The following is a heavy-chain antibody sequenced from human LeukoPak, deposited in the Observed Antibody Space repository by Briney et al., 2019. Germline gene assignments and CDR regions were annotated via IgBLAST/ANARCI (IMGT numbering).Heavy chain of an antibody. CDR3: ARLRSTSWLLIDY. Sequence: SETLSLTCTVSGGSISSSSWSWIRQPPGKGLEWIGYIYYSGTTNYNPSLKSRVTISVDTSKNQFSLKLSSVTAADTAVYYCARLRSTSWLLIDYWGQGALVTVSS. V-gene: IGHV4-59*08. CDR1: GGSISSSS. J-gene: IGHJ4*02. CDR2: IYYSGTT. D-gene: IGHD2-2*01.